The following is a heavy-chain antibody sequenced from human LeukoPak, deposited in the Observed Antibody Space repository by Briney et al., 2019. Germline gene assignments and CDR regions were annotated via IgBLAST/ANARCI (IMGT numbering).Heavy chain of an antibody. V-gene: IGHV4-61*01. Sequence: SETLSLTCTVSGGSFSSGTYYWSWIRQPPGKGLEWIGYIYYSGSTNYNPSLKSRVTISVDTSKTQFSLKLSSVTAADTAVYYCARESLRYSGSYYTENYWGQGTLVTVPS. CDR3: ARESLRYSGSYYTENY. CDR2: IYYSGST. CDR1: GGSFSSGTYY. D-gene: IGHD1-26*01. J-gene: IGHJ4*02.